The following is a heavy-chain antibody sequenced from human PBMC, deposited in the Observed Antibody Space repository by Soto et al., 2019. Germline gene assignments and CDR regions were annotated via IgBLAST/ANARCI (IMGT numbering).Heavy chain of an antibody. V-gene: IGHV1-18*04. CDR1: GYTFTNYG. CDR2: ISTYNSNT. CDR3: ARDERDSCSGGGGFYFDY. D-gene: IGHD2-15*01. Sequence: QVQLVQSGGEVKKPGASVKVSCKASGYTFTNYGISWVRQAPGQGLEWLGWISTYNSNTNSAPRLQGRLTMTTDTSTSTAYMELRSLTSDDTAVYYCARDERDSCSGGGGFYFDYWGQGTLVTVSS. J-gene: IGHJ4*02.